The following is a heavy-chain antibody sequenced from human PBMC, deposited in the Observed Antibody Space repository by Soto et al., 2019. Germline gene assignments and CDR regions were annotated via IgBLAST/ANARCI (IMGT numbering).Heavy chain of an antibody. D-gene: IGHD3-3*01. V-gene: IGHV3-23*01. CDR2: ISGSGGST. J-gene: IGHJ4*02. Sequence: SLRLSCAASGFTFSSYAMSWVRQAPGKGLEWVSAISGSGGSTYYADSVKGRFTISRDNSKNTLYLQMNSLRAEDTAVYYCAKDVEWLLPANYYFDYWGQGTLVTVSS. CDR3: AKDVEWLLPANYYFDY. CDR1: GFTFSSYA.